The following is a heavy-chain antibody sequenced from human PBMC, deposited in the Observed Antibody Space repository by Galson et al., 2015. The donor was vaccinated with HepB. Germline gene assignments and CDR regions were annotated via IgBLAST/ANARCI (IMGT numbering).Heavy chain of an antibody. Sequence: QSGAEVKKPGASVKVSCKASGYFFTHFGINWVRQAPGQGLEWMGWISADNGNTKYAQKFQGRVTMTTDTSTSTAYVEVRSLRSDDTAVYYCAREGLRGYYDSTGYFPFDYWGQGSLVTVSS. CDR3: AREGLRGYYDSTGYFPFDY. D-gene: IGHD3-22*01. J-gene: IGHJ4*02. CDR1: GYFFTHFG. CDR2: ISADNGNT. V-gene: IGHV1-18*01.